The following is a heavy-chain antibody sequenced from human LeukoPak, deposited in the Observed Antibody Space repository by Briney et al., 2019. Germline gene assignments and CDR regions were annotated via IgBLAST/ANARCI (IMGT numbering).Heavy chain of an antibody. Sequence: GGSLRLSCAASGFTFSSYWMSWVRQAPGKGLEWVASIKQDGSEKYYVDSVKGRFTISRDNAKNSLYLQMDSLRAEDTALYYCARAPGEGWFDPWGQGTLVTVSS. CDR2: IKQDGSEK. CDR1: GFTFSSYW. D-gene: IGHD4-17*01. J-gene: IGHJ5*02. CDR3: ARAPGEGWFDP. V-gene: IGHV3-7*01.